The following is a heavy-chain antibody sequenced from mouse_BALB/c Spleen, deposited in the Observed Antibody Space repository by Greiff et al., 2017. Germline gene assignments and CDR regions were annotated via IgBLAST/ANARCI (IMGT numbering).Heavy chain of an antibody. CDR2: VNPYNGGT. J-gene: IGHJ3*01. CDR1: GYTFTDYY. Sequence: EVQLQQSGPELVKPGASVKMSCKASGYTFTDYYMDWVKQSHGESFEWIGRVNPYNGGTSYNQKFKGKATLTVDKSSSTAYMELNSLTSEDSAVYSCARGIYDGYYPFAYWGQGTLVTVSA. CDR3: ARGIYDGYYPFAY. D-gene: IGHD2-3*01. V-gene: IGHV1-19*01.